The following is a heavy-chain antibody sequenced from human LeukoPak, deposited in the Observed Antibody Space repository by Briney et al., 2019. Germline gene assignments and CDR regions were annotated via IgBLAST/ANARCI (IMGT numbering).Heavy chain of an antibody. CDR1: GFTFSSYS. CDR3: ARGESSSWYYGY. D-gene: IGHD6-13*01. V-gene: IGHV3-21*01. J-gene: IGHJ4*02. CDR2: ISSSSSYI. Sequence: GGSLRLSCAVSGFTFSSYSMNWVRQAPGKGLEWVSSISSSSSYIYYADSVKGRFTISRDNAKNSLYLQMNSLRAEDTAVYYCARGESSSWYYGYWGQGTLVTVSS.